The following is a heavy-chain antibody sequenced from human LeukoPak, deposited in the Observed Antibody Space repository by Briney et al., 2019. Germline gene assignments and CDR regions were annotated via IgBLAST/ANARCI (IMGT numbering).Heavy chain of an antibody. J-gene: IGHJ4*02. D-gene: IGHD3-10*01. CDR3: ASLVRSMVPDY. CDR1: GGSISSSSYY. Sequence: SETLSLTCTVSGGSISSSSYYWGWIRQPPGKGLEWIGSIYYSGSTYYNPSLKSRVTISVDTSKNQFSLKLSSVTAADTAEYYCASLVRSMVPDYWGQGTLVTVSS. CDR2: IYYSGST. V-gene: IGHV4-39*07.